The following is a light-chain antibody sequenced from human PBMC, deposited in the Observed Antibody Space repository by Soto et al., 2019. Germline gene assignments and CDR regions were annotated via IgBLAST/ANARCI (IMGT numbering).Light chain of an antibody. Sequence: IQLTQSPSSLSASVGDRVTITCRASQGISSYLAWYQQKPGKAPKLLIYAASTLQSGVPSRFSGSGSGTDFTLTISSLQPDDFANYYCQQYNSYSELTLGGGTKV. CDR2: AAS. CDR3: QQYNSYSELT. J-gene: IGKJ4*01. CDR1: QGISSY. V-gene: IGKV1-9*01.